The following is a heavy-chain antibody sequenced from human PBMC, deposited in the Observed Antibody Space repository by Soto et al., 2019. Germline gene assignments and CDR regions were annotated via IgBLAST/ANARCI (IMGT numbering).Heavy chain of an antibody. Sequence: QVQLVQSGAEVKKPGSSVKVSCKASGGTFSSYAISWVRQAPGQGLEWMGGIIPIFGTANYAQKFQGRVTITADECTSTACMELSSLRSEDTAVYCGAGGLYGGNSGVVGYGMDVWGQGTTVTVSS. J-gene: IGHJ6*02. V-gene: IGHV1-69*12. CDR1: GGTFSSYA. CDR2: IIPIFGTA. D-gene: IGHD2-21*02. CDR3: AGGLYGGNSGVVGYGMDV.